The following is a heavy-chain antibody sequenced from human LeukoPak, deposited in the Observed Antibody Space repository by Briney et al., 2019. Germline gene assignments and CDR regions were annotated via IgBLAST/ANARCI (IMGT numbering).Heavy chain of an antibody. CDR2: ISYDGSNK. J-gene: IGHJ6*02. V-gene: IGHV3-30*18. CDR3: AKDLESGSYPYYYYGMDV. CDR1: GFTFSSYG. Sequence: GGSLRLSCAASGFTFSSYGMHWVRQAPGKGLEWVAVISYDGSNKYYADSVKGRFTISRDSSKNTLYLQMNSLRAEDTAVYYCAKDLESGSYPYYYYGMDVWGQGTTVTVSS. D-gene: IGHD1-26*01.